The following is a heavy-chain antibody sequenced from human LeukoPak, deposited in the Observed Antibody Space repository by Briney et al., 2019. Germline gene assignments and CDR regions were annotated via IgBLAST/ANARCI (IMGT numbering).Heavy chain of an antibody. V-gene: IGHV3-23*01. CDR3: ARDQVVGASSPYYFDY. D-gene: IGHD1-26*01. Sequence: GGSLRLSCADSGFTFSSYAMSWVRQAPGKGLEWVSAISGSGGSTYYADSVKGRFTISRDNSKNTLYLQMNSLRAEDTAVYYCARDQVVGASSPYYFDYWGQGTLVTVSS. CDR1: GFTFSSYA. J-gene: IGHJ4*02. CDR2: ISGSGGST.